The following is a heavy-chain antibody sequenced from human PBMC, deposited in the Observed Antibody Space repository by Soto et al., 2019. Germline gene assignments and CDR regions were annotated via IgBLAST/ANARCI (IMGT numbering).Heavy chain of an antibody. CDR1: RFTFSSYA. J-gene: IGHJ4*02. Sequence: EVQLLESGGGLVQPGGSLRLSCAASRFTFSSYAMNWVRQAPGKGLEWVSAISGSAATTHFADSVKGRFTISRDNSKNTLYLQMNSLRAEDTAVYYCARDRSYYDSSGSYSPPYWGQGTLVTVSS. CDR3: ARDRSYYDSSGSYSPPY. V-gene: IGHV3-23*01. CDR2: ISGSAATT. D-gene: IGHD3-22*01.